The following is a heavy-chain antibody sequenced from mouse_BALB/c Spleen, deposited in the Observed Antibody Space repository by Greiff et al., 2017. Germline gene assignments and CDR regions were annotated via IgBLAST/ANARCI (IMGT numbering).Heavy chain of an antibody. CDR3: ARDGNYAGAMDY. J-gene: IGHJ4*01. Sequence: QVQLQQSGPELVRPGVSVKISCKGSGYTFTDYAMHWVKQSHAKSLEWIGVISTYYGNTNYNQKFKGKATMTVDKSSSTAYMELARLTSEDSAIYYCARDGNYAGAMDYWGQGTSVTVSS. D-gene: IGHD2-1*01. V-gene: IGHV1-67*01. CDR1: GYTFTDYA. CDR2: ISTYYGNT.